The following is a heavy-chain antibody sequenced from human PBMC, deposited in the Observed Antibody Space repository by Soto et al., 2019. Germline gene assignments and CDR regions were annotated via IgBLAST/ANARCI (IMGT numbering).Heavy chain of an antibody. D-gene: IGHD6-13*01. Sequence: QVQLGQSGAEVKKPGASVKVSFKASDYTFTGYGISWVRQAPGQGLEWRGWISAYNGNTNYAQKLQGRVTMTTDTSTSTAYMELRSLRSDDTAVYYCARVAAGTFNWFDPWGQGTLVTVSS. V-gene: IGHV1-18*01. CDR1: DYTFTGYG. CDR3: ARVAAGTFNWFDP. J-gene: IGHJ5*02. CDR2: ISAYNGNT.